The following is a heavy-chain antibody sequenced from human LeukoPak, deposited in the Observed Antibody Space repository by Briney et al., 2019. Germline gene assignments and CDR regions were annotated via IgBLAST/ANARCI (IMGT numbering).Heavy chain of an antibody. J-gene: IGHJ6*02. CDR2: ISAYNGNT. Sequence: ASVKVSCKASGYTFTSYGISWVRQAPGRGLEWMGWISAYNGNTNYAQKLQGRVTMTTDTSTSTAYMELRSLRSDDTAVYYCARASYYEVSDTEDYYYYYGMDVWGQGTTVTVSS. CDR1: GYTFTSYG. D-gene: IGHD1-26*01. V-gene: IGHV1-18*01. CDR3: ARASYYEVSDTEDYYYYYGMDV.